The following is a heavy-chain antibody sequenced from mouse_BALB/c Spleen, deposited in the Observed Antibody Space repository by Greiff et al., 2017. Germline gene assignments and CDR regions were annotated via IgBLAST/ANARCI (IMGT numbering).Heavy chain of an antibody. D-gene: IGHD4-1*02. CDR3: TSSTLVD. V-gene: IGHV1-15*01. Sequence: QVQLQQSGAELVRPGASVTLSCKASGYTFTDYEMHWVKQTPVHGLEWIGAIDPETGGTAYNQKFKGKATLTADKSSSTAYMELRSLTSEDSAVYYCTSSTLVDWGQGTSVTVSS. CDR1: GYTFTDYE. J-gene: IGHJ4*01. CDR2: IDPETGGT.